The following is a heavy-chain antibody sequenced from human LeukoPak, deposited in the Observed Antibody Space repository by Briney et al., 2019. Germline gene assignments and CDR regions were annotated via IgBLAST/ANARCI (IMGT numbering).Heavy chain of an antibody. J-gene: IGHJ4*02. CDR3: ATHFSSSSY. CDR2: VSGSGGST. CDR1: GFTFSNYA. D-gene: IGHD6-6*01. V-gene: IGHV3-23*01. Sequence: SGGSLRLSCVASGFTFSNYAMSWVRQAPGKGLEWVSAVSGSGGSTYYADSVKGRFTISRDNSKNTLYLQMNSLRAEDTAVYYCATHFSSSSYWGQGTLVTVSS.